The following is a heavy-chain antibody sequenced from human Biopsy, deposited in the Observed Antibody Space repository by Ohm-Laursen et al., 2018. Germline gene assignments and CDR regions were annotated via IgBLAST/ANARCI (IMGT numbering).Heavy chain of an antibody. CDR3: AKARVAIRYFDI. CDR1: GFTVSTTY. V-gene: IGHV3-9*01. Sequence: SLRLSCAASGFTVSTTYMSWVRQAPGKGLEWVSSITWNSGTIDYADSVKGRFTISRDNAKNSLYLQMNSLRAGDTALYYCAKARVAIRYFDIWGRGTLVTVSS. J-gene: IGHJ2*01. D-gene: IGHD2-15*01. CDR2: ITWNSGTI.